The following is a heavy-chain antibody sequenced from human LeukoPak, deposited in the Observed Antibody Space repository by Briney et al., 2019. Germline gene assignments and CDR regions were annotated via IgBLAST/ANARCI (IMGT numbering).Heavy chain of an antibody. J-gene: IGHJ3*02. CDR1: GFTFSSYA. Sequence: PGGSLRLSCAASGFTFSSYAMLWVRQAPGKGREWVAVISYDGSNKYYADSVKGRFTISRDNSKNTLYLQMNSLRAEDKAVYYCAREGAAGQGAFDIWGQGTMVTVSS. CDR2: ISYDGSNK. D-gene: IGHD6-13*01. V-gene: IGHV3-30-3*01. CDR3: AREGAAGQGAFDI.